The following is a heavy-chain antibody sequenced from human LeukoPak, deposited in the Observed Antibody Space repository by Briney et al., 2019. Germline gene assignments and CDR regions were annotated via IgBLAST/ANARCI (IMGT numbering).Heavy chain of an antibody. D-gene: IGHD1-26*01. CDR2: INPNSGGT. CDR1: GYTFTSYG. CDR3: ARELSGSYRY. V-gene: IGHV1-2*06. Sequence: ASVKVSCKASGYTFTSYGISWVRQAPGQGLEWMGRINPNSGGTNYAQKFQGRVTMTRDTSISTAYMELSRLRSDDTAVYYCARELSGSYRYWGQGTLVTVSS. J-gene: IGHJ4*02.